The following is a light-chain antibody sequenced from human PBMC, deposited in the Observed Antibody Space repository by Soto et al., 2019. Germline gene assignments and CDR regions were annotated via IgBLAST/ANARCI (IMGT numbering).Light chain of an antibody. Sequence: SYELTQPPSVSVAPGKTASVACGGSNIGSKSVHWYQKKSGQAPVLVMYYDSDRPSGISERFSGSNSGNTATLTIRRVEAGDEADYYCQVWDISSGHVVFGGGTKLTVL. CDR1: NIGSKS. CDR2: YDS. CDR3: QVWDISSGHVV. V-gene: IGLV3-21*01. J-gene: IGLJ3*02.